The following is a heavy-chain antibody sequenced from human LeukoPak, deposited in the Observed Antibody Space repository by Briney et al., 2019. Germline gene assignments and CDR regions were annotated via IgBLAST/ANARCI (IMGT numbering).Heavy chain of an antibody. V-gene: IGHV3-23*01. CDR1: GFTFSSYA. Sequence: GGSLRLSCAASGFTFSSYAMSWVRQAPGKGLEWVSAISGSGGSTYYADSVKGRFTISRDNSKNTLYLQMNSLRAEDTAVYYCAKDWEYSGSYYSDYWGQGTLVTVSS. J-gene: IGHJ4*02. D-gene: IGHD1-26*01. CDR3: AKDWEYSGSYYSDY. CDR2: ISGSGGST.